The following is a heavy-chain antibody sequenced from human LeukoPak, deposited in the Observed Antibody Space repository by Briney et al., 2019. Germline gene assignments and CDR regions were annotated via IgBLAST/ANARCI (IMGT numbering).Heavy chain of an antibody. CDR3: AKDPTYCAYTSCY. J-gene: IGHJ4*02. V-gene: IGHV3-23*01. CDR2: ISNSDDTT. CDR1: GFTSNSYA. D-gene: IGHD3-16*01. Sequence: GGSLRLSCAASGFTSNSYALNWVRQAPGKGLEWVSGISNSDDTTYYADSVKGRFTISRDNSKNTLYLQMTSLRAEDTATYFCAKDPTYCAYTSCYWGQGTLVTVSS.